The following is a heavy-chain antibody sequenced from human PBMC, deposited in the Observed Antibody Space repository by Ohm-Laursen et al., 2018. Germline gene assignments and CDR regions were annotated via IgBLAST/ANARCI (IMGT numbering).Heavy chain of an antibody. J-gene: IGHJ4*02. CDR2: IYTGGST. V-gene: IGHV3-53*01. Sequence: SLRLSCAASGFIVSSTYMDWVRQAPGKGLEYVAVIYTGGSTDYADSVKGRFTISRDNSKNTLYLQMNSLRVEDTAVYYCAKRGSSSWSSIDYWGQGTLVTVSS. CDR3: AKRGSSSWSSIDY. D-gene: IGHD6-13*01. CDR1: GFIVSSTY.